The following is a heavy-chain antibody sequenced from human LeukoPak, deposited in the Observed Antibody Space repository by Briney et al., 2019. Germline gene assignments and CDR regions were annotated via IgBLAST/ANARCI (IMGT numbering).Heavy chain of an antibody. CDR2: ISNNGGYT. Sequence: GGSLRLSCAASGFTFSSSAMSWVRQAPGKGLEWVSAISNNGGYTYYADSVQGRFTISRDNSKSTLCLQMNSLRAEDTAVYYCARGRYFDWLQPRGMDVWGQRTTVTVSS. J-gene: IGHJ6*02. V-gene: IGHV3-23*01. D-gene: IGHD3-9*01. CDR1: GFTFSSSA. CDR3: ARGRYFDWLQPRGMDV.